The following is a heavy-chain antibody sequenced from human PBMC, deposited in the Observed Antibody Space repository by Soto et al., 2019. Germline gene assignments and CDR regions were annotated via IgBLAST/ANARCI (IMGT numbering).Heavy chain of an antibody. Sequence: ASVKVSCKASGYTFTSYGISWVRQAPGQGLEWMGWISAYNGNTNYAQKLQGRVTITRDTSASTAYMELSSLRSEDTAVYYCARDFTGSYLGLDYWGQGTLVTVSS. V-gene: IGHV1-18*01. CDR3: ARDFTGSYLGLDY. J-gene: IGHJ4*02. CDR2: ISAYNGNT. CDR1: GYTFTSYG. D-gene: IGHD1-26*01.